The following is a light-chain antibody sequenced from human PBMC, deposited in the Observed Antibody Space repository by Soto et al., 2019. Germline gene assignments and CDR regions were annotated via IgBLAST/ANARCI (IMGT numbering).Light chain of an antibody. V-gene: IGKV4-1*01. CDR3: QHYYSPPQT. Sequence: DIVMTQSPDSLAVSLGERATINCKSSQSVLYSSNNKNYLAWYQQKPGQPPKLLIYWASTRDSGVPDRFSGSGSGTDFTLTFSSLQDEDVAGYYSQHYYSPPQTLGQGTTVEIK. J-gene: IGKJ1*01. CDR2: WAS. CDR1: QSVLYSSNNKNY.